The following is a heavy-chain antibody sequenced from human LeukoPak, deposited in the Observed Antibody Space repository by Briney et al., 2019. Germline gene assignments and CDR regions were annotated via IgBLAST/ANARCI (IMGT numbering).Heavy chain of an antibody. CDR3: ARMWIQLWPFDY. Sequence: GGSLRLSCAASGFTFSSYWMSWVRQAPGKGLEWVANINQDGSEKYYVDSLKGRFTISRDNAKNSLYLQMNSLRAEDAAVYYCARMWIQLWPFDYWGQGTLVTVSS. D-gene: IGHD5-18*01. CDR2: INQDGSEK. V-gene: IGHV3-7*03. J-gene: IGHJ4*02. CDR1: GFTFSSYW.